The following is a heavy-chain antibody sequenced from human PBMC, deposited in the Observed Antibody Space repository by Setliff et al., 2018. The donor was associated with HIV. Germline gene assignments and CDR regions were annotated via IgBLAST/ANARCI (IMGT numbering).Heavy chain of an antibody. J-gene: IGHJ1*01. CDR2: LWRDEVGE. CDR3: GNKGGQV. CDR1: GFTFDGYG. D-gene: IGHD3-16*01. V-gene: IGHV3-33*08. Sequence: GGSLRPSCAASGFTFDGYGMHWVRQAPGKGLEWVSLLWRDEVGEYYADSVKGRFSISRDRSRNMVSLQMNSLRVEDTAIYYCGNKGGQVWGPGTLVTVSS.